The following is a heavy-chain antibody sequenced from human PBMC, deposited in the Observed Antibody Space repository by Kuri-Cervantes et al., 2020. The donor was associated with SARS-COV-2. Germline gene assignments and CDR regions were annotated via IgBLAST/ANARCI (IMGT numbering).Heavy chain of an antibody. D-gene: IGHD4-17*01. CDR2: MNPNSGNT. J-gene: IGHJ6*02. Sequence: ASVKVSCKASGYTFTSYGINWVRQATGQGLEWMGWMNPNSGNTGYAQKFQGRVTMTRNTSISTAYMELSSLRSEDTAVYYCARPMTTVTTGYYYYGMDVWGQGTTVTVSS. V-gene: IGHV1-8*02. CDR3: ARPMTTVTTGYYYYGMDV. CDR1: GYTFTSYG.